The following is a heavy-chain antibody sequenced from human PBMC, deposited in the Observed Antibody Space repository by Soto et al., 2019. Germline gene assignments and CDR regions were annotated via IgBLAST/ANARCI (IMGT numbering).Heavy chain of an antibody. D-gene: IGHD3-10*01. CDR3: ARGRYYGSGSYYKVPYYYYYYMDV. CDR2: VTHSGST. J-gene: IGHJ6*03. Sequence: PSETLSLTCTVSGGSISGYYWSWIRQPPGKGLEWVGYVTHSGSTNYNPSLKSRVTISVDTSKNQFSLKLSSVTAADTAVYYCARGRYYGSGSYYKVPYYYYYYMDVWGKGTTVTVSS. V-gene: IGHV4-59*12. CDR1: GGSISGYY.